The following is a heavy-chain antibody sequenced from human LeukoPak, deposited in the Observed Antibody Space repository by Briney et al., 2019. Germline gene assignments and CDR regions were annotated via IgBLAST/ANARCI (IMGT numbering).Heavy chain of an antibody. CDR1: GFIFNDYG. J-gene: IGHJ6*03. D-gene: IGHD3-10*01. CDR3: ARERFASDYYMAV. Sequence: PGGSLRLSCAASGFIFNDYGMAWVRQAPGKGLEWVSGINWNGGTTVYADSVKGRFTISRDNAKNSLYLQLDSLRAEDTAMYYCARERFASDYYMAVWGKGPRVTVS. V-gene: IGHV3-20*04. CDR2: INWNGGTT.